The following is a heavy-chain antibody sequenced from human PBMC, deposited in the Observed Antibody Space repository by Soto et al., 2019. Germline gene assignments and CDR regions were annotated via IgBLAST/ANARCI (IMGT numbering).Heavy chain of an antibody. V-gene: IGHV1-8*01. J-gene: IGHJ5*02. CDR1: GYTFTSYD. D-gene: IGHD6-19*01. Sequence: QVQLVQSGAEVKKPGASVKVSCKASGYTFTSYDINWVRQTTGQGLEWMGWMNPNSGNTGYAQKFQGRVTMTRNTSISTAYMELGSLRSEDTAVYYCARGRYASGWYLDWFDPWGQGTLVTVSS. CDR2: MNPNSGNT. CDR3: ARGRYASGWYLDWFDP.